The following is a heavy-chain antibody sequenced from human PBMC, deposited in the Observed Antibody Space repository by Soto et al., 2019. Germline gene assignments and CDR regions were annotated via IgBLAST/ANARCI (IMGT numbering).Heavy chain of an antibody. CDR3: AIWEVDTAMVAGDY. D-gene: IGHD5-18*01. CDR1: GGSVSSVSYY. V-gene: IGHV4-61*01. CDR2: IYYSGST. Sequence: HVQLQESGPGLVKPSETLSLTCTVSGGSVSSVSYYWRWIRQPPGKGLEWIGYIYYSGSTNYNPSLKSRVTISVDTSKNQCSLKLSSVTDADTAVYYCAIWEVDTAMVAGDYWGQGTLVTVSS. J-gene: IGHJ4*02.